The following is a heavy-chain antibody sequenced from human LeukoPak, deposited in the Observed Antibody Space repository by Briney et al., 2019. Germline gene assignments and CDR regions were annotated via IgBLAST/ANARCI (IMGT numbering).Heavy chain of an antibody. CDR3: ARVDYDDLYFGY. CDR1: GGSISSGDYY. V-gene: IGHV4-30-4*01. J-gene: IGHJ4*02. CDR2: IYYSGST. Sequence: TSETLSLTCTVSGGSISSGDYYWSWIRQPPGEGLEWIGYIYYSGSTYYNPSLKSRVTISVDTSKNQFSLKLSSVTAADTAVYYCARVDYDDLYFGYWGQGTLVTVSS. D-gene: IGHD4-17*01.